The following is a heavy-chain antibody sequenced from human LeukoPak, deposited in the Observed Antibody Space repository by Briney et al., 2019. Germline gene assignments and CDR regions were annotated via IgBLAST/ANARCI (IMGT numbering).Heavy chain of an antibody. CDR2: ISAYNGNT. V-gene: IGHV1-18*01. D-gene: IGHD6-19*01. CDR1: GYTFTSYG. CDR3: ARLLAVAGRRWYFDY. J-gene: IGHJ4*02. Sequence: ASVKVSCTASGYTFTSYGISWVRQAPGQGLEWMGWISAYNGNTNYAQKLQGRVTMTTDTSTSTAYMELRSLRSDDTAVYYCARLLAVAGRRWYFDYWGQGTLVTVSS.